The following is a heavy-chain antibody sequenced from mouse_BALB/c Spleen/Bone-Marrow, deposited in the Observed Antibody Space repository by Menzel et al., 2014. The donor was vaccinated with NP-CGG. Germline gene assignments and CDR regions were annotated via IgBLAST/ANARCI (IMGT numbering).Heavy chain of an antibody. CDR1: GYTFSSYW. V-gene: IGHV1-9*01. J-gene: IGHJ2*01. D-gene: IGHD3-3*01. CDR2: ILPGSNST. Sequence: VQLQQSGAELMKPGASVKISCKATGYTFSSYWIEWVKQRPGHGLEWIGEILPGSNSTNYNEKFKGKATFTANTSSNTAYMKLSSLTSEDSAIYYCARRRFRGCDYWGQGTTLTVSS. CDR3: ARRRFRGCDY.